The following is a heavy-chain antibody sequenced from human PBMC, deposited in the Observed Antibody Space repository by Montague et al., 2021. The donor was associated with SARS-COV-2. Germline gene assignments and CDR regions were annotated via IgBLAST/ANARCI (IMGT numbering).Heavy chain of an antibody. J-gene: IGHJ4*02. CDR1: GFTFTNYA. V-gene: IGHV3-48*02. D-gene: IGHD4-17*01. Sequence: SLRLSCEASGFTFTNYAMNWVRQAPGKGLEWVSFISSSGTITYYSDSVRGRFTISRDNAKNSLSLHMNSLRDEDTAVYYCARDPRGDGDYFYDYWGQGTLVTVSS. CDR3: ARDPRGDGDYFYDY. CDR2: ISSSGTIT.